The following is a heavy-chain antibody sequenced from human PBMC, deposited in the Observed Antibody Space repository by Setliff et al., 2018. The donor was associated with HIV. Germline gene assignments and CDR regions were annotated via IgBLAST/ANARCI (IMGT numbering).Heavy chain of an antibody. J-gene: IGHJ2*01. CDR1: GYRFTSFW. CDR2: IYPGDSDI. CDR3: ARALDFLTEELNWFFHL. Sequence: GESLKISCKASGYRFTSFWIGWVRQMPGKGLEWMGIIYPGDSDIRYSPSFQGQVTISVDKSISTAYLQWSSLRASDTGIYYCARALDFLTEELNWFFHLWGRGTLVTVSS. D-gene: IGHD3-9*01. V-gene: IGHV5-51*01.